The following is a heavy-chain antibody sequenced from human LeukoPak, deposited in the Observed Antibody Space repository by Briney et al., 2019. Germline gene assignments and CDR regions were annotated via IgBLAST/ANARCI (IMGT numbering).Heavy chain of an antibody. D-gene: IGHD6-19*01. Sequence: SETLSLSCTVSGASVSGYYWTWIRQPPGKGLEWIGNIHDNGNTNSNASLKSRVTISLDTSKNQFSLKLSSVIAADTAVYYCARVSNSGWYLDYWGQGTLVIVSS. CDR1: GASVSGYY. CDR2: IHDNGNT. J-gene: IGHJ4*02. V-gene: IGHV4-59*02. CDR3: ARVSNSGWYLDY.